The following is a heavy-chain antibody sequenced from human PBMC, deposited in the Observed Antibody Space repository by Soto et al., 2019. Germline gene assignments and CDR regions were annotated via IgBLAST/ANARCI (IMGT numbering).Heavy chain of an antibody. Sequence: GGSLRLSCAASGFPVSSNYMSWVRQAPGKGLEWVSVIYSCGSTYYADSVKGRFTVFRDNSKNTLFLQMSSLRVEDTAVYYCVKGNWAYSYNNWFDPWGQGTLVTVSS. CDR1: GFPVSSNY. CDR3: VKGNWAYSYNNWFDP. D-gene: IGHD5-18*01. CDR2: IYSCGST. V-gene: IGHV3-66*03. J-gene: IGHJ5*02.